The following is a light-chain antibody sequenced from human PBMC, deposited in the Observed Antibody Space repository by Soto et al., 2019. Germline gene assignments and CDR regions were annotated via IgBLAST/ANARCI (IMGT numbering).Light chain of an antibody. V-gene: IGLV1-47*01. CDR1: SSNIGNFY. CDR2: KNN. J-gene: IGLJ7*01. Sequence: QSVLTQPPSASGTPGQRVTISCSGSSSNIGNFYVYWYQQLPGTAPKLLIYKNNQRPLGVPDRFSGSKSGTSASLAISGLRSEDEADYYCAAWDDSLSGPGVFGGVTQLTVL. CDR3: AAWDDSLSGPGV.